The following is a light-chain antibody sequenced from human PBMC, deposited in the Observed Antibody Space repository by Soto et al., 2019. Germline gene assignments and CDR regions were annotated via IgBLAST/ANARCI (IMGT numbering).Light chain of an antibody. CDR3: QQYSSPPS. J-gene: IGKJ5*01. Sequence: IVMTQSPANLSLSPGERATLSCRASQSVRSNLAWYQQKPGQAPRLLIYGASTRATGIPARFSGSGSGTEFTLTIGSLQSEDFAVYYCQQYSSPPSFGQGTRLEIK. V-gene: IGKV3-15*01. CDR2: GAS. CDR1: QSVRSN.